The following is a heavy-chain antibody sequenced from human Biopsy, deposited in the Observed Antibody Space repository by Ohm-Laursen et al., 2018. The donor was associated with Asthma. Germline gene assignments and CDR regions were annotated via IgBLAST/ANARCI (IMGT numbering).Heavy chain of an antibody. V-gene: IGHV1-3*04. J-gene: IGHJ3*01. D-gene: IGHD3-9*01. CDR1: GYNFISFA. CDR2: ANTDNGDT. Sequence: GASVTVSCKASGYNFISFAIHWVRQAPGQRLEWMGWANTDNGDTKYSQKFQGRVTITRDTSASTAYMELRSLRSEDTATYYCARTYYDFLTGQVKDVFGVWGQGTMVTVSS. CDR3: ARTYYDFLTGQVKDVFGV.